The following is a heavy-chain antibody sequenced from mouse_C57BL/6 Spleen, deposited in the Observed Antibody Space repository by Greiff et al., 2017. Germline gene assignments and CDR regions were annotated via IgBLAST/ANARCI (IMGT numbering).Heavy chain of an antibody. CDR1: GYTFTSYW. D-gene: IGHD2-1*01. J-gene: IGHJ2*01. Sequence: QVQLKQPGAELVKPGASVKMSCKASGYTFTSYWITWVKQRPGQGLEWIGDIYPGSGSPNYNEKFKSKATLTVDTSSSTPYMQLSSLTSEDSAVYYCARGGNYFFDYWGQGTTLTVAS. CDR2: IYPGSGSP. V-gene: IGHV1-55*01. CDR3: ARGGNYFFDY.